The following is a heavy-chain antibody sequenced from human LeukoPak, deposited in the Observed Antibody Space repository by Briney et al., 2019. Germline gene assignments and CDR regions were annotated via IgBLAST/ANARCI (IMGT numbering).Heavy chain of an antibody. J-gene: IGHJ4*02. CDR3: ARDRGYFDN. Sequence: GGSLRLSCAASGFTVNSNYMSWVRQAPGQGLEWVPVIFSGGGTNYADSVKGRFTISRDNSKNTLYLQMNSLRAEDTAMYYCARDRGYFDNWGQGTLVTVSS. CDR2: IFSGGGT. V-gene: IGHV3-66*01. CDR1: GFTVNSNY.